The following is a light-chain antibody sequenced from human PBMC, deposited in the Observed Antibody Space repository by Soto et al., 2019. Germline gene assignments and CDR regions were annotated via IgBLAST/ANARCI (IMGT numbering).Light chain of an antibody. V-gene: IGLV3-1*01. Sequence: SYELPQPPSVSVSPGQTASITCSGDKLGDKYACWYQQKPGQSPVLVIYQDSKRPSGLPERFSGSNSGNTATLTISGTQAMDEADYYCQAWDSSTAVYVFGTGTKVTVL. CDR3: QAWDSSTAVYV. J-gene: IGLJ1*01. CDR2: QDS. CDR1: KLGDKY.